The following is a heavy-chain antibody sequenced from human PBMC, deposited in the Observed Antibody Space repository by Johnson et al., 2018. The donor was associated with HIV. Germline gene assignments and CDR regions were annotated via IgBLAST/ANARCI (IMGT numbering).Heavy chain of an antibody. CDR3: ARERATLWFRASGAAFDI. CDR2: ISGSGGST. V-gene: IGHV3-23*04. J-gene: IGHJ3*02. D-gene: IGHD3-10*01. Sequence: VQLVESGGGLVQPGGSLRLSCAASGFTFSSYAMSWVRQAPGKGLEWVSAISGSGGSTYYAASVKGRFTISRDNAKNSLYLQMNSRRAEDTAVYYCARERATLWFRASGAAFDIWGQGTMVTVSA. CDR1: GFTFSSYA.